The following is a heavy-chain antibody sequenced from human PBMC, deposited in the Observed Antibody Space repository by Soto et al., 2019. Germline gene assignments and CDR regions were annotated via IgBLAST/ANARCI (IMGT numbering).Heavy chain of an antibody. V-gene: IGHV4-59*01. CDR2: IYYSGST. CDR3: ASDRSSGWDQGYGMDV. D-gene: IGHD6-19*01. Sequence: SETLSLTCTVSGGSISTYYWSWILQPPGKGLEWIGHIYYSGSTSYNPSLKSRVTISVDTSKNQFSLKLRSVTAADTAVYYCASDRSSGWDQGYGMDVWGQGTTVTVSS. J-gene: IGHJ6*02. CDR1: GGSISTYY.